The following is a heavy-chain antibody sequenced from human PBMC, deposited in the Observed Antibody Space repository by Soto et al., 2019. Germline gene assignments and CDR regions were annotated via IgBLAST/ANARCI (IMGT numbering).Heavy chain of an antibody. CDR1: GGTFSSYA. CDR3: ARAHTAMDFGGSWYFDY. V-gene: IGHV1-69*01. CDR2: IIPIFGTA. Sequence: QVQLVQSGAEVKKPGSSVKVSCKASGGTFSSYAISWERQAPGQGLEWMGGIIPIFGTANYAQKFQGRVTITADESTSTAYMELSSLRSEDTAVYYCARAHTAMDFGGSWYFDYWGQGTLVTVSS. J-gene: IGHJ4*02. D-gene: IGHD5-18*01.